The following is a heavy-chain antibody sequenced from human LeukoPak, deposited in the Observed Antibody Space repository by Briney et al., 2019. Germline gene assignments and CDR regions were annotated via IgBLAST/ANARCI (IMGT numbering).Heavy chain of an antibody. Sequence: PSETLSLTCTVSGYSISSGYYWGWIRQPPGKGLEWIGYIYYSGSTNYNPSLKSRVTISVDTSKNQFSLKLSSVTAADTAVYYCARGGSYHIPRFDYWGQGTLVTVSS. CDR1: GYSISSGYY. CDR3: ARGGSYHIPRFDY. V-gene: IGHV4-38-2*02. CDR2: IYYSGST. J-gene: IGHJ4*02. D-gene: IGHD1-26*01.